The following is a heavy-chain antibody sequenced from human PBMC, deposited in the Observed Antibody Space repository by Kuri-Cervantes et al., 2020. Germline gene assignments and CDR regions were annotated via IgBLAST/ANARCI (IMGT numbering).Heavy chain of an antibody. CDR3: AKSYCSSTTCQAAH. Sequence: SLKISCAASGFTFSNYWMSWVRQAPGKGLEWVSGISWNSGRIAYVDSVKGRFTISRDNARNSLYLQMNSLRIEDTALYYCAKSYCSSTTCQAAHWGQGTLVTVSS. CDR1: GFTFSNYW. J-gene: IGHJ4*02. CDR2: ISWNSGRI. D-gene: IGHD2-2*01. V-gene: IGHV3-9*01.